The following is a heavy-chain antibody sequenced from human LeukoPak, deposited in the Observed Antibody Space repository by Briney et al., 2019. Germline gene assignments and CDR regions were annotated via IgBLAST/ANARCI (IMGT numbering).Heavy chain of an antibody. J-gene: IGHJ4*02. Sequence: GGSLRLSCAASGSTFSSYGMHWVRQAPGKGLEWVAVISYDGNNKYYADSVKGRFTISRDNSKNTLYLQMDNLRAEDTAVYYCAKYQRQWLPKGGFDYWGQGTLVTVSS. CDR3: AKYQRQWLPKGGFDY. CDR1: GSTFSSYG. D-gene: IGHD6-19*01. V-gene: IGHV3-30*18. CDR2: ISYDGNNK.